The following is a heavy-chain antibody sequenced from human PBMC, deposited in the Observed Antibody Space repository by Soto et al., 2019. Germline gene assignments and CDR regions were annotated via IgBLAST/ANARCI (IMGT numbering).Heavy chain of an antibody. D-gene: IGHD2-21*01. V-gene: IGHV2-5*02. CDR3: AHHVVITIGPIDDPFDV. CDR1: GFSLNTGGMS. CDR2: IHWDDEK. J-gene: IGHJ3*01. Sequence: GSGPTLVNPTQTLTLTCTSSGFSLNTGGMSVAWIRQPPGKALEWLALIHWDDEKRYRPSLKSRLTITKDTSKDQVVLQMTDMEPTDTATYFCAHHVVITIGPIDDPFDVWGQGTMVTVSS.